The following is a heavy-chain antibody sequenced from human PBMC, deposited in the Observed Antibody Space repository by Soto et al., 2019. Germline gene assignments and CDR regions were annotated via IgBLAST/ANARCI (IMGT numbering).Heavy chain of an antibody. Sequence: EVHLVESGGGLVQPGGSLRLSCAASGFTVSSNYMSWVRQAPGKGLGWVSVIYSGGETYYADSVKGRFTISRHNSRNTLYLQMNSLRPEDTAMYYCARGGVYYYYYYMDVWGKGTTVTVSS. J-gene: IGHJ6*03. D-gene: IGHD3-10*01. CDR1: GFTVSSNY. CDR3: ARGGVYYYYYYMDV. V-gene: IGHV3-53*04. CDR2: IYSGGET.